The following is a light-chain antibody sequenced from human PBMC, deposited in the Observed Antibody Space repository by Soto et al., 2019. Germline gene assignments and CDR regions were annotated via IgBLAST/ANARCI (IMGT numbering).Light chain of an antibody. CDR3: ETWDINTHVV. Sequence: QSALTQSSSASASLGSSVKLTCTLSSGHSSYIIAWHQQQPGKAPRYLMNLEGSGSFNKGSGVPYRFSGSSSGADRYLTISNLQFEDEADYYCETWDINTHVVFGGGTKLTVL. J-gene: IGLJ2*01. V-gene: IGLV4-60*02. CDR2: LEGSGSF. CDR1: SGHSSYI.